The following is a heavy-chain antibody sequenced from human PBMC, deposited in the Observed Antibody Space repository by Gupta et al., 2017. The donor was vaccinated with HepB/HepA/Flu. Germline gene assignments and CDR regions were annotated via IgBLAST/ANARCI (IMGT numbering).Heavy chain of an antibody. CDR1: GFNFSSYT. D-gene: IGHD3-10*02. Sequence: EVQLLESGGNLVQPGESLRLSCAASGFNFSSYTMSWVRQAPGKGLEWVAAISGGGGTTYYAGSVKGRFTISRDNSKNTLYLQLNSLRAEDTAVYYCAKFDVDLDFWGQGTLVTVSS. J-gene: IGHJ4*02. CDR3: AKFDVDLDF. V-gene: IGHV3-23*01. CDR2: ISGGGGTT.